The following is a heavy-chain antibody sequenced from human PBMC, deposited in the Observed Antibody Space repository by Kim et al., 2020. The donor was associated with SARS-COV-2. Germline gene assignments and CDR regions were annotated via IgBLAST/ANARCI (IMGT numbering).Heavy chain of an antibody. Sequence: SETLSLTSTVSGGSISSYYWSWIRQPPGKGLEWIGYIYYSGSTNYNPSLKSRVTISVDTSKNQFSLKLSSVTAADTAVYYCARDGGYSSSWHDASDIWG. CDR2: IYYSGST. CDR1: GGSISSYY. D-gene: IGHD6-13*01. CDR3: ARDGGYSSSWHDASDI. V-gene: IGHV4-59*01. J-gene: IGHJ3*02.